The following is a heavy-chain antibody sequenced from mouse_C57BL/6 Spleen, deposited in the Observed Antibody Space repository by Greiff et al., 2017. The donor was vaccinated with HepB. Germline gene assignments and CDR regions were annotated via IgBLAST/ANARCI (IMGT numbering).Heavy chain of an antibody. CDR2: IWSGGST. V-gene: IGHV2-2*01. D-gene: IGHD1-1*01. J-gene: IGHJ4*01. CDR3: ARKPGYGSSYGYAMDY. CDR1: GFSLTSYG. Sequence: VKLVESGPGLVQPSQSLSITCTVSGFSLTSYGVHWVRQSPGKGLEWLGVIWSGGSTDYNAAFISRLSISKDNSKSQVFFKMNRQQADDTAIYYCARKPGYGSSYGYAMDYWGQGTSVTVSS.